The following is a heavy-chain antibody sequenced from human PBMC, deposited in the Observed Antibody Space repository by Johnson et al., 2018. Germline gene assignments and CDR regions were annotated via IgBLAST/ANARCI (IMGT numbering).Heavy chain of an antibody. V-gene: IGHV3-30*18. Sequence: QVQLVQSGGGVVQPGGSLRLSCAASGFAFSRHGMHWVRQVPGKGSEWVAVISSDGGTDYYADTVKGRFTIFRDNSRNTLTLQMNSLRAGDTALYYCAKEGDNISYLAFDYWGQGTLVTVSS. J-gene: IGHJ4*02. CDR3: AKEGDNISYLAFDY. D-gene: IGHD3-16*01. CDR2: ISSDGGTD. CDR1: GFAFSRHG.